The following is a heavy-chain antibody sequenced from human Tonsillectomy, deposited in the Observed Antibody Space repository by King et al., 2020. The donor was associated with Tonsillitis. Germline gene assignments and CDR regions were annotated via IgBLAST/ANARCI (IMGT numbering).Heavy chain of an antibody. J-gene: IGHJ3*02. Sequence: VQLVESGGGLVQPGGSLRLSCAASGFTFSSYDMSWVRQAPGKGLEWVSAISGTGGSTYYAESVKGRFTISRDNSKNTLSLQMNSLRAEDTAVYYCAKDLGLGGAFDIWGQGTMVTVSS. CDR3: AKDLGLGGAFDI. D-gene: IGHD3-16*01. CDR1: GFTFSSYD. CDR2: ISGTGGST. V-gene: IGHV3-23*04.